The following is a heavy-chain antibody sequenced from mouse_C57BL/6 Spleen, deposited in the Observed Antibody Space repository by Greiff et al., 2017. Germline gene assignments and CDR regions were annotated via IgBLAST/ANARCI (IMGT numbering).Heavy chain of an antibody. CDR2: IHPNSGST. J-gene: IGHJ1*03. V-gene: IGHV1-64*01. CDR3: ARGAYYGSYWYFDV. D-gene: IGHD1-1*01. Sequence: QVQLQQSGAELVKPGASVKLSCKASGYTFTSYWMHWVKQRPGQGLEWIGMIHPNSGSTNYNEKFKSKATLTVDKSSSTAYMQLSSLTSEDSAVYYCARGAYYGSYWYFDVWGTGTTVTVSS. CDR1: GYTFTSYW.